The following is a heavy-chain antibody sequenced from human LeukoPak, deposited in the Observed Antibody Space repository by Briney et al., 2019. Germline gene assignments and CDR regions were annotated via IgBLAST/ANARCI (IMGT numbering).Heavy chain of an antibody. V-gene: IGHV3-23*01. CDR2: ITGSVDNT. J-gene: IGHJ2*01. CDR1: GFTFNSYA. Sequence: GGSLRLSCAASGFTFNSYAMSWVRQAPGKGLEWVSTITGSVDNTFYADSVQGRFTISRDNSKNTLYLQMNSLRAEDTAVYYCAKDLGGGSGCYDLWGRGTLVTVSS. CDR3: AKDLGGGSGCYDL. D-gene: IGHD6-19*01.